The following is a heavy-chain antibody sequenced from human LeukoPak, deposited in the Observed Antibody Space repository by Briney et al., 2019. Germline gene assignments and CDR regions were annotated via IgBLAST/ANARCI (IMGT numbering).Heavy chain of an antibody. V-gene: IGHV4-39*01. CDR2: IYYTGST. CDR3: ARGAYWIFGVVIYYYYMDV. CDR1: GGSISITRYY. Sequence: SETLSLTCTVSGGSISITRYYWGWIRQPPGKGLEWIGSIYYTGSTYYIPSLKSRVTISVDTSKNQFSLKLSSVTAADTAVYYCARGAYWIFGVVIYYYYMDVWGKGTTVTVSS. D-gene: IGHD3-3*01. J-gene: IGHJ6*03.